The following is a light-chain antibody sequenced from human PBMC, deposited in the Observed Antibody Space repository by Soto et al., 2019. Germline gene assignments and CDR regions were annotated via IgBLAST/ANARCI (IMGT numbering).Light chain of an antibody. CDR1: QDMSKY. J-gene: IGKJ4*01. CDR3: QQYDNLLT. CDR2: GAY. Sequence: DIQMTQSPSSLSASVGDRVTITCQASQDMSKYLNWYQQKPGKAPKLLIYGAYNLQTGVQSRFSGSGSGTEFTFTIRSLQPEDIETYYCQQYDNLLTFGGGTKVEIK. V-gene: IGKV1-33*01.